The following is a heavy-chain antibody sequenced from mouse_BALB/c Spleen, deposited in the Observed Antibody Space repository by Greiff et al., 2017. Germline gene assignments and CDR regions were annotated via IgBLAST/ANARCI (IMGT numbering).Heavy chain of an antibody. Sequence: VQLQQSGAELVRPGTSVKVSCKASGNAFTNYLIEWVKQRPGQGLEWIGVINPGSGGTNYNEKFKGKATLTADKSSSTAYMQLSSLTSDDSAVYFCTTAYFDYWGQGTTLTVSS. CDR3: TTAYFDY. CDR2: INPGSGGT. J-gene: IGHJ2*01. V-gene: IGHV1-54*01. D-gene: IGHD1-2*01. CDR1: GNAFTNYL.